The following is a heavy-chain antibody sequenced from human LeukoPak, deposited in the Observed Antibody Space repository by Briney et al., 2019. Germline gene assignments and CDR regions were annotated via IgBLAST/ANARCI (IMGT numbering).Heavy chain of an antibody. Sequence: SGGSLRLSCAASGFTFSDYYMSWIRQAPGKGLEWVSYISSSGSTIYYADSVKGRFTISRDSAKNSLYLQMSSLRAEDTAVYYCARARGLRGNPTFDYWGQGTLVTVSS. CDR2: ISSSGSTI. V-gene: IGHV3-11*01. D-gene: IGHD1-14*01. CDR1: GFTFSDYY. CDR3: ARARGLRGNPTFDY. J-gene: IGHJ4*02.